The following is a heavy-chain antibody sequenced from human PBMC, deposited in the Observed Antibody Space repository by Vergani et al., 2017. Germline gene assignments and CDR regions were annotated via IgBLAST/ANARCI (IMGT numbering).Heavy chain of an antibody. CDR3: AKGIAAAVRYHTHY. CDR1: GFTFSSYA. J-gene: IGHJ4*02. Sequence: EVQLLESGGGLVQPGGSLRLSCAASGFTFSSYAMSWVRQAPGKGLEWVSAISGSGGSTYYADSVKGRFTISRDNSKNTPYLQMNSLRAEDTAVYYCAKGIAAAVRYHTHYWGQGTLVTVSS. D-gene: IGHD6-13*01. V-gene: IGHV3-23*01. CDR2: ISGSGGST.